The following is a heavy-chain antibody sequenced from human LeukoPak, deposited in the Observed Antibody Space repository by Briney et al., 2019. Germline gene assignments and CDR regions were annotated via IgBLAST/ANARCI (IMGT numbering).Heavy chain of an antibody. D-gene: IGHD1-20*01. CDR3: LRDLNWSLDQ. CDR1: GFTFSNYM. J-gene: IGHJ4*02. CDR2: IKSDGITI. Sequence: GGSLRLSCAASGFTFSNYMMHWVCQAPGRGLVWVSRIKSDGITITYADSVKGRFTISRDNAKNTLYLQMNSLSAEDTAVYYCLRDLNWSLDQWGQGTLVTVSS. V-gene: IGHV3-74*01.